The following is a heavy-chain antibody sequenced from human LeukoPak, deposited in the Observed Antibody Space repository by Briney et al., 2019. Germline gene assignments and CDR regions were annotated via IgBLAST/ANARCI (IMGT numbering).Heavy chain of an antibody. V-gene: IGHV3-21*01. CDR1: GFTFSSYS. D-gene: IGHD4-17*01. Sequence: GGSLTLSCAASGFTFSSYSMKWLPRAPGKELVWVSSISSSSTYIYYADSVKGRFTISTDNAKNSLYLQMNSLRAEDTALYYWARGAARRDYGDYGGYWGQGTLVTVSS. CDR2: ISSSSTYI. CDR3: ARGAARRDYGDYGGY. J-gene: IGHJ4*02.